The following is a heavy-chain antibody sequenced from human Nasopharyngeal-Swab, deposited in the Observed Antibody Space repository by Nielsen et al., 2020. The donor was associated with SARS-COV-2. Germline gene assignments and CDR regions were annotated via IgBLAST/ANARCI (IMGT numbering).Heavy chain of an antibody. Sequence: GESLKISCAASGFTFSSYAMSWVRQAPGKGLEWVSAISGSGGSTYYADSVKGRFTISRDNSKNTLYLQMNSLRAEDTAVYYCAKSSSLYYDFWSGYDGWFDPWGQGTLVTVSS. CDR1: GFTFSSYA. CDR2: ISGSGGST. CDR3: AKSSSLYYDFWSGYDGWFDP. V-gene: IGHV3-23*01. D-gene: IGHD3-3*01. J-gene: IGHJ5*02.